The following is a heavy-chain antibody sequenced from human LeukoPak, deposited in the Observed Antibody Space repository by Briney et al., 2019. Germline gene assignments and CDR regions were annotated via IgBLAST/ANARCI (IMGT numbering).Heavy chain of an antibody. CDR2: IYFDGSNK. CDR1: GFTFSIYG. Sequence: PGRSLRLSCAASGFTFSIYGMQWVRQAPGKGLEWVALIYFDGSNKHYADSVRGRFTVPRDNSKNMVYLQMDSPRADDTAMYYCTRDIWSSSGWYFDFWGQGTLVSVSS. CDR3: TRDIWSSSGWYFDF. J-gene: IGHJ4*02. D-gene: IGHD6-19*01. V-gene: IGHV3-33*01.